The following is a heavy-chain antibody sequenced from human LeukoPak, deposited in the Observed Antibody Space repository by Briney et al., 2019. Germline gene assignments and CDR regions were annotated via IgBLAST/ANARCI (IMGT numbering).Heavy chain of an antibody. J-gene: IGHJ5*02. V-gene: IGHV1-69*05. CDR2: IIPIFGTA. Sequence: GASVKVSCKASGGTFSSYAISWVRQAPGQGLELMGGIIPIFGTANYAQKFQGRVTITTDESTSTAYMELSSLRSEDTAVYYCARGYYDSSGYSDWFDPWGQGTLVTVSS. CDR1: GGTFSSYA. D-gene: IGHD3-22*01. CDR3: ARGYYDSSGYSDWFDP.